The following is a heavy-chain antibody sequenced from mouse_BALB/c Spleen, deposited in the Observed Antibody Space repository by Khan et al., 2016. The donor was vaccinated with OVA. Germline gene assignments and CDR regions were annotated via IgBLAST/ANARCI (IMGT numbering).Heavy chain of an antibody. J-gene: IGHJ3*01. Sequence: VQLQQSGAELMKPGASVKISCKATGYTFSSYWIEWVKQRPGHGLEWIGEILPGSGSNNYNEKFKGKATFTADTSSNTAYMQPSSLTSEDSAVYYCARENYYGSSSWFGYWGQGTLVTVS. D-gene: IGHD1-1*01. CDR2: ILPGSGSN. V-gene: IGHV1-9*01. CDR1: GYTFSSYW. CDR3: ARENYYGSSSWFGY.